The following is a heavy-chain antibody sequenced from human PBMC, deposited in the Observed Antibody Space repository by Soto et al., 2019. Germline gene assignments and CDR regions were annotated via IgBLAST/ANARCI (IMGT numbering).Heavy chain of an antibody. Sequence: SETLSLTCAVSGYSISSSNWWGWIRQPPGKGLEWIGYIYHSGSTYYNPSLKSRVTISVDTAKNQFSLKLGSVTAADTALYYCARQYYFGSGNYYNRPFDFWGQGTLVTVSS. CDR3: ARQYYFGSGNYYNRPFDF. D-gene: IGHD3-10*01. J-gene: IGHJ4*02. CDR1: GYSISSSNW. V-gene: IGHV4-28*01. CDR2: IYHSGST.